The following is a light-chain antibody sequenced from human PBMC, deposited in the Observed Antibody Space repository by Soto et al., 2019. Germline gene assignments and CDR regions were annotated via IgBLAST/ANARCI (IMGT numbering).Light chain of an antibody. CDR2: AAS. V-gene: IGKV1-8*01. CDR3: QQYYSYPLT. Sequence: AIRMTQSPSSFSASTGDRVTITCRASQGISSYLAWYQQKPGKAPKLLIYAASTVQSGVPSRFSGSGSRTDFTLTISCLQSEDFATYYCQQYYSYPLTFGGGTKVEIK. J-gene: IGKJ4*01. CDR1: QGISSY.